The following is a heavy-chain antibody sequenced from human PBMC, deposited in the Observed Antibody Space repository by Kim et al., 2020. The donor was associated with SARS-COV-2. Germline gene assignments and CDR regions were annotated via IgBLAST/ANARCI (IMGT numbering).Heavy chain of an antibody. V-gene: IGHV4-34*01. CDR2: INHSGST. Sequence: SETLSLTCAVFGGSFSDYYWSWLRQSPGKGLEWIGEINHSGSTNYNPSLKSRVTVSVDASNNHFSLKLTSVTAADTAVYYCARRGSCSGGGCYTGRWFDPWGQRTLVTVSS. J-gene: IGHJ5*02. CDR1: GGSFSDYY. CDR3: ARRGSCSGGGCYTGRWFDP. D-gene: IGHD2-15*01.